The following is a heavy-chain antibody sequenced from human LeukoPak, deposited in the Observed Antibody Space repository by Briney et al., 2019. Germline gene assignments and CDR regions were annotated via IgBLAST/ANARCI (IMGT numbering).Heavy chain of an antibody. CDR3: AKSSVWIQLWPYYFDY. V-gene: IGHV3-48*03. CDR1: GFTFSSYE. J-gene: IGHJ4*02. D-gene: IGHD5-18*01. CDR2: ISSSGSTI. Sequence: PGGSLRLSCAASGFTFSSYEMNWVRQAPGKGLEWVSYISSSGSTIYYADSVKGRFTISRDNAKNSLYLQMNSLRAEDTAVYYCAKSSVWIQLWPYYFDYWGQGTLVTVSS.